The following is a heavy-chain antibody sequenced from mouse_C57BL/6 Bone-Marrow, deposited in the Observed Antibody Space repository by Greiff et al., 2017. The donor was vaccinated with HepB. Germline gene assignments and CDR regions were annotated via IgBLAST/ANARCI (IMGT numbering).Heavy chain of an antibody. CDR3: ARETLRAMDY. V-gene: IGHV5-4*01. CDR2: ISDGGSYT. CDR1: GSTFSSYA. Sequence: EVKLMESGGGLVKPGGSLKLPCAPLGSTFSSYALSWVRQTPEKRLEWVATISDGGSYTYYPDNVKGRFTISRDNAKNNLYLQMIHLKSEDTAMYYCARETLRAMDYWGQGTSVTVSS. J-gene: IGHJ4*01. D-gene: IGHD1-1*01.